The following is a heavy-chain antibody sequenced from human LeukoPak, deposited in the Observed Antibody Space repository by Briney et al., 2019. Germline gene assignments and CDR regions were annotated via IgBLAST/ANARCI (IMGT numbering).Heavy chain of an antibody. J-gene: IGHJ6*02. CDR3: ARGYSSFYGMDV. CDR2: INWNCGST. D-gene: IGHD6-19*01. CDR1: VFTFDDYG. Sequence: PGGSLRLSCAASVFTFDDYGMSWVRHAPGKGLEWVSGINWNCGSTGYTDSVKGRFTISRDNAKNSLYLQMNSLRAEDPALSHCARGYSSFYGMDVWGQGTTVTVSS. V-gene: IGHV3-20*01.